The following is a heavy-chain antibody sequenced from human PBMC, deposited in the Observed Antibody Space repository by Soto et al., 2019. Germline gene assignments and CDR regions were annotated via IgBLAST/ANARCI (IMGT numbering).Heavy chain of an antibody. V-gene: IGHV4-31*03. CDR1: GGSISSGCYY. CDR2: IYYSGST. CDR3: ARTPLR. J-gene: IGHJ4*02. Sequence: QVQLQETGPGLVKPSQTLSLTCTVSGGSISSGCYYWNWLRQHPGNGLEWIGYIYYSGSTSYNPSLKIRATIAVDASKNLCSLKLSSVTAADTAVYYCARTPLRWGQGTLVTVSS.